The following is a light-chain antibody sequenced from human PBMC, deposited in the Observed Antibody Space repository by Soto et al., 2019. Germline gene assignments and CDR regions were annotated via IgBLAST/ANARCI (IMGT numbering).Light chain of an antibody. V-gene: IGKV3-15*01. CDR1: QSVSSN. CDR3: QQYSNWPPALT. CDR2: GAS. J-gene: IGKJ4*01. Sequence: EIVMTQSPATLSVSPGERATLSCRASQSVSSNLAWYQQKPGQAPRLLIYGASTRATGIPARFSGSGSGTEFTLTISSLQSEDFAVYYCQQYSNWPPALTFGGGTKVDI.